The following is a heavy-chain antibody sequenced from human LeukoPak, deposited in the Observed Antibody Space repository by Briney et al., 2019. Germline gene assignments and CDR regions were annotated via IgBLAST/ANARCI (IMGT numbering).Heavy chain of an antibody. CDR1: AGSVSSGSYY. J-gene: IGHJ6*04. Sequence: PSETLSLTCTVSAGSVSSGSYYWSWIRQPPGKGLEWIGHIYYSGSTNYNPSLKSRDTISVDTSNNQFSLKLSSVTAADTAVYYCSGQVSYYYGMDVWGKGTTVTVSS. CDR3: SGQVSYYYGMDV. V-gene: IGHV4-61*01. CDR2: IYYSGST.